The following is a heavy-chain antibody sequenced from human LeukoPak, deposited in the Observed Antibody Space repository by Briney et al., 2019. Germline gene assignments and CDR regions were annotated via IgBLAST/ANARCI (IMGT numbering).Heavy chain of an antibody. CDR1: GGSLSGYY. Sequence: SETLSLTCAVYGGSLSGYYWSWIRQPPGKGLEWSGEINHSGGTNYNPSLKSRVTISVDTSKNQFSLKLSSVTAADTAVYYCARSRIAARVDFDYWGRGTLVTVSS. D-gene: IGHD6-6*01. CDR3: ARSRIAARVDFDY. CDR2: INHSGGT. J-gene: IGHJ4*02. V-gene: IGHV4-34*01.